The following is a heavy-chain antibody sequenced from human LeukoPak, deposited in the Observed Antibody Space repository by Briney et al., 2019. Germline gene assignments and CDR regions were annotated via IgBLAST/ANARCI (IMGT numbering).Heavy chain of an antibody. V-gene: IGHV3-7*01. CDR1: GITFNWSW. CDR2: MDPSGSQK. Sequence: PGGSLRLSCAASGITFNWSWMNWVRQAPGKGLEWVANMDPSGSQKRYVDSVKGRFTISKDNSGTSLYLDIDSTRDEDTAIYYCAIWTSGNFWGQGTLVAVSS. CDR3: AIWTSGNF. J-gene: IGHJ4*02. D-gene: IGHD1-1*01.